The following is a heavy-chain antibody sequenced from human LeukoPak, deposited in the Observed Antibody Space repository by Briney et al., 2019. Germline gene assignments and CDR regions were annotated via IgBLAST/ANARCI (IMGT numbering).Heavy chain of an antibody. CDR1: GYTFTSYG. CDR3: ARWAYDFWSDTHLPDYYYYYGMDV. Sequence: SVKVSCKASGYTFTSYGISWVRQAPGQGLEWMGGIIPIFGTANYAQKFQGRVTITADESTSTAYMELSSLRSEDTAVYYCARWAYDFWSDTHLPDYYYYYGMDVWGQGTTVTVSS. CDR2: IIPIFGTA. J-gene: IGHJ6*02. D-gene: IGHD3-3*01. V-gene: IGHV1-69*13.